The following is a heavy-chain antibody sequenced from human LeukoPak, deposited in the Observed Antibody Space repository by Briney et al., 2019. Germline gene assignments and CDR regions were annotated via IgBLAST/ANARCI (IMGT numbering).Heavy chain of an antibody. D-gene: IGHD3-16*01. J-gene: IGHJ6*02. V-gene: IGHV3-23*01. CDR2: INGSGGST. Sequence: QPGGSLRVSCAASGFTFSSYAMSWVRQAPGKGLEWVSAINGSGGSTYYADSVKGRFTISRDNSKNTLYLQMNSLRAEDTAVYYCAKYTLGGYYYYYGMDVWGQGTTVAVSS. CDR3: AKYTLGGYYYYYGMDV. CDR1: GFTFSSYA.